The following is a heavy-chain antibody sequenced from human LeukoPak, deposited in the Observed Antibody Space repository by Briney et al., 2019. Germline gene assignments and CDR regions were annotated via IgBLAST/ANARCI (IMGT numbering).Heavy chain of an antibody. Sequence: SETLSLTCTVSGGSISSGSYYWSWIRQPAGKGLEWIGRIYTSGSTNYNPSLKSRVTISVDTSKNQFSLKLSSVTAADTAVYYCARGPRIAVAGGYYYGMDVWGQGTTVTVSS. V-gene: IGHV4-61*02. CDR2: IYTSGST. CDR1: GGSISSGSYY. CDR3: ARGPRIAVAGGYYYGMDV. D-gene: IGHD6-19*01. J-gene: IGHJ6*02.